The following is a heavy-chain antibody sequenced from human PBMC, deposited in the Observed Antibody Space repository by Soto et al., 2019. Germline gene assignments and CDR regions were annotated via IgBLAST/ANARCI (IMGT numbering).Heavy chain of an antibody. D-gene: IGHD6-13*01. Sequence: PSETLSLTCTVSGGSISSGGYYWSWIRQHPGKGLEWIGYIYYSGSTYYNPSLKSRVTISVDTSKNQFSLKLSSVTAADTAVYYCARGGGSWSGGYWNYYYYAMDVWGQGTTVTVSS. CDR3: ARGGGSWSGGYWNYYYYAMDV. V-gene: IGHV4-31*03. CDR2: IYYSGST. J-gene: IGHJ6*02. CDR1: GGSISSGGYY.